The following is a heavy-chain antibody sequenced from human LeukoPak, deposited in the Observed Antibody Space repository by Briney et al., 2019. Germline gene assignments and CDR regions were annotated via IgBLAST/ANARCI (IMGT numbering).Heavy chain of an antibody. D-gene: IGHD2-21*01. CDR3: ARHRPLGGVVGLIDY. J-gene: IGHJ4*02. V-gene: IGHV5-51*01. Sequence: GESLKISCKGSGYSFTNYWIGWVRQMPGKGLEWMGIIYPGDSDTRYSPSFQGQVTISADKSINTAHLQWNSLKASDTAMYCARHRPLGGVVGLIDYWGQGALVTVSS. CDR2: IYPGDSDT. CDR1: GYSFTNYW.